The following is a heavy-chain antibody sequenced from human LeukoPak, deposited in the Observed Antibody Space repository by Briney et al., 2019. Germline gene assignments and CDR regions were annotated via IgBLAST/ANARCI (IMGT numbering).Heavy chain of an antibody. CDR1: GFSFSSYA. CDR2: ISGSGDST. V-gene: IGHV3-23*01. J-gene: IGHJ6*03. CDR3: AKDPWRPSSGPYMDV. Sequence: GGSLRLSCAASGFSFSSYAITWVRQAPGKGLEWASAISGSGDSTYYSDSVNGRFTISRDNSKDTLYLQMNSLRAEDTAVYYCAKDPWRPSSGPYMDVWGKGTTVTVSS. D-gene: IGHD3-10*01.